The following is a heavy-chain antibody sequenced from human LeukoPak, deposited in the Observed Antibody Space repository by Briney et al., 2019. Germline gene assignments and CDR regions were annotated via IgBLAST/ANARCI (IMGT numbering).Heavy chain of an antibody. CDR2: IKQDGSEK. D-gene: IGHD3-9*01. J-gene: IGHJ3*02. CDR1: GSTFSSYW. CDR3: ARDREKDYYDILTGYHDAFDI. V-gene: IGHV3-7*01. Sequence: GGSLRLSCAASGSTFSSYWMSWVRQAPGKGLEWVANIKQDGSEKYYVDSVKGRFTISRDNAKNSLYLQMNSLRAEDTAVYYCARDREKDYYDILTGYHDAFDIWGQGTMVTVSS.